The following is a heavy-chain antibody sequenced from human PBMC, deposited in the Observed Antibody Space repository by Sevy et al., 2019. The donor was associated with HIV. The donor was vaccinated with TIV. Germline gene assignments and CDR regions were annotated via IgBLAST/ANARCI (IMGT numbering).Heavy chain of an antibody. J-gene: IGHJ4*02. Sequence: GGSLRLSCAASGFPFGSYSMNWVRQAPGKGLEWVANIKEDGSEKYYVDSVKGRFTISRDDAKNSLYLQMNSLRAEDTAVYYCARDGGMDYWGQGTLVTVSS. CDR2: IKEDGSEK. D-gene: IGHD3-16*01. V-gene: IGHV3-7*01. CDR3: ARDGGMDY. CDR1: GFPFGSYS.